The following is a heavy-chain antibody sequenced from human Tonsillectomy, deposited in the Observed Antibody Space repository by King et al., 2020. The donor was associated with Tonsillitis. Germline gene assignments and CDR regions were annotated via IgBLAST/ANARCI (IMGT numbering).Heavy chain of an antibody. Sequence: QLVQSGGGLVQPGGSLRLSCAASGFTFSNYAMSWVRQTPGKGLEWVSVIYSGGTTYYADSVKGRFIISRDNSKNTLYLQMNSLRAEDTAVYYCAKDQLPGYYDSSVYYVDWAQGTLVTVTS. CDR2: IYSGGTT. CDR3: AKDQLPGYYDSSVYYVD. V-gene: IGHV3-23*03. CDR1: GFTFSNYA. J-gene: IGHJ4*02. D-gene: IGHD3-22*01.